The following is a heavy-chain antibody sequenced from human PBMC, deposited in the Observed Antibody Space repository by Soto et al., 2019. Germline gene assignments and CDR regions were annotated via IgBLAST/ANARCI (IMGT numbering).Heavy chain of an antibody. J-gene: IGHJ4*02. V-gene: IGHV1-18*01. D-gene: IGHD6-13*01. CDR2: ITPYNSNT. CDR3: ARGRGIPASPFDY. CDR1: GYTFTSYG. Sequence: ASVKVSCKASGYTFTSYGISWVRQAPGQGLDWMGWITPYNSNTKYAQKLQGRVTLTTDTSTSTVYMELTSLRSDDTAVYYCARGRGIPASPFDYWGQGTRVTVSS.